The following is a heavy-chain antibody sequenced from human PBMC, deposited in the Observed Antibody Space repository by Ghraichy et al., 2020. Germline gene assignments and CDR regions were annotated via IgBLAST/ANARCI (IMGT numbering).Heavy chain of an antibody. CDR2: IDDSGSSV. CDR1: GFTFNNYA. V-gene: IGHV3-23*05. D-gene: IGHD3-3*01. J-gene: IGHJ3*01. Sequence: GGSLRLSCVASGFTFNNYAMTWVRQAPGKGLEWVSPIDDSGSSVYYADSVRGRFSISRDSSRSTLFLQVNSLRAEDTALYYCAKGAGYYDCLRDYGDGFDLWGQGTMVTVSS. CDR3: AKGAGYYDCLRDYGDGFDL.